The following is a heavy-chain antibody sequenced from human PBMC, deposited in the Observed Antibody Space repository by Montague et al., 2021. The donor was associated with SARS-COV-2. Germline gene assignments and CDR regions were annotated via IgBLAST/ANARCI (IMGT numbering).Heavy chain of an antibody. V-gene: IGHV3-30*03. CDR3: AREPKPVGYSYGYTFFEY. D-gene: IGHD5-18*01. Sequence: SLRLSCAASGFTFSSYALHWVRQAPGKGPEWVAVISYNGRKTQYXXSLKVRATISRDNSKNTLYLQVNSLRTDDTGVYYCAREPKPVGYSYGYTFFEYWGQGSLVTVSS. CDR1: GFTFSSYA. J-gene: IGHJ4*02. CDR2: ISYNGRKT.